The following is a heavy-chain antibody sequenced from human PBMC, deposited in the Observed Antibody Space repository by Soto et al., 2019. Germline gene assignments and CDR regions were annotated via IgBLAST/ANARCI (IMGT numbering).Heavy chain of an antibody. CDR2: INSDGSTT. Sequence: EVQLVESGGGLVQPGGSLRLSCAASGFTFSTYWMHWVRQAPGKGLVWVSRINSDGSTTDYADSVRGRFTLSRDNAXNXXYLQMNSWRAEDTAVYSSARDQGYCSGGSCYVAGYWGQGTLVTVSS. CDR3: ARDQGYCSGGSCYVAGY. D-gene: IGHD2-15*01. CDR1: GFTFSTYW. J-gene: IGHJ4*02. V-gene: IGHV3-74*01.